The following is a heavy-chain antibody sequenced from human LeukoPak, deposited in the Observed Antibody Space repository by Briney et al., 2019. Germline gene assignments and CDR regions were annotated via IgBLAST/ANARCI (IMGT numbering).Heavy chain of an antibody. J-gene: IGHJ4*02. V-gene: IGHV3-15*01. CDR2: IKTKTHGGTT. Sequence: GGSLRLSCAASGFTFSSYAMSWVRQAPGKGLEWVGRIKTKTHGGTTDYAAPVQGRFTISRGDSKNTLYLQVNSLQSEDTAVYYCATYHGGNGGYWGQGTLVTVSS. CDR1: GFTFSSYA. CDR3: ATYHGGNGGY. D-gene: IGHD4-23*01.